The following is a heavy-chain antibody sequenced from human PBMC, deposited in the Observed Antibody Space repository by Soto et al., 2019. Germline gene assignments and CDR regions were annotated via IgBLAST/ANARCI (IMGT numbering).Heavy chain of an antibody. D-gene: IGHD1-20*01. CDR3: ARGITFPTALDY. J-gene: IGHJ4*02. CDR2: INAGNGNT. V-gene: IGHV1-3*01. Sequence: ASVKVSCKASGYTFTSYAMHWVRQAPGQRLEGMGWINAGNGNTKYSQKFQGRVTTTRETSASTAYMELSSLRSEDTAVYYCARGITFPTALDYWGQGTLVTVSS. CDR1: GYTFTSYA.